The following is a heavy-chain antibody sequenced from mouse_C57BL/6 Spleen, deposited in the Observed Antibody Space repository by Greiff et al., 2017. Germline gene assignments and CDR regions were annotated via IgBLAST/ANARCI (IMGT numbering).Heavy chain of an antibody. CDR1: GYTFTSYC. D-gene: IGHD1-1*01. J-gene: IGHJ1*03. CDR3: ARGYYGSLYWYFDV. Sequence: VQLQQPGAELVMPGASVKLSCKASGYTFTSYCMHWVKQRPGQGLEWIGEIDPSDSYTNYNQKFKGKSTLTVDKSSSTAYMQLSSLTSEDSAVYYCARGYYGSLYWYFDVWGTGTTVTVSS. CDR2: IDPSDSYT. V-gene: IGHV1-69*01.